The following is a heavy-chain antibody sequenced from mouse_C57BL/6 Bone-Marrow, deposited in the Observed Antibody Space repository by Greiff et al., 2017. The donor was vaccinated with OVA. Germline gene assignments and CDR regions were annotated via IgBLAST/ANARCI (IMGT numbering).Heavy chain of an antibody. V-gene: IGHV1-64*01. CDR2: IHPNSGST. CDR1: GYTFTSYW. D-gene: IGHD1-1*01. CDR3: ARMGTVVAFDY. J-gene: IGHJ2*01. Sequence: QVQLKQPGAELVKPGASVKLSCKASGYTFTSYWMHWVKQRPGQGLEWIGMIHPNSGSTNYNEKFKSKATLTVDKSSSTAYMQLSSLTSEDSAVYYCARMGTVVAFDYWGQGTTLTVSS.